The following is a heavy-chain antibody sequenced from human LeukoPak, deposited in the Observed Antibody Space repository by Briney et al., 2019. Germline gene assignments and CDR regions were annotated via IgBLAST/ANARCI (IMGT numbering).Heavy chain of an antibody. CDR3: AKDMSNWNDVTTPDN. D-gene: IGHD1-1*01. Sequence: GGSLRLSCAVSGFTFSSYGMHWVRQAPGKGLEWVAFISFDGSNKYYPDSVKGRFIISRDNSKSTLYLQMNSLRAEDTAIYYCAKDMSNWNDVTTPDNWGQGTLVTVSP. CDR1: GFTFSSYG. V-gene: IGHV3-30*18. J-gene: IGHJ4*02. CDR2: ISFDGSNK.